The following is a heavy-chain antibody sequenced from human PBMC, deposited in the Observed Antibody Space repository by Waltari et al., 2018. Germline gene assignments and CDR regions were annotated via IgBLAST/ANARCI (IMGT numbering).Heavy chain of an antibody. J-gene: IGHJ4*02. Sequence: EVQLLESGGGLVQPGGSLRLSCAASGFTFSSYAMSWVRQAPGKGLEWVSAIRGSGGSTDYADSVKGRFTISRDNAKNTLYLQMNSLRAEDTAVYYCAKYTIFGGDPFDYWGQGTLVTVSS. CDR3: AKYTIFGGDPFDY. CDR2: IRGSGGST. D-gene: IGHD3-3*01. CDR1: GFTFSSYA. V-gene: IGHV3-23*01.